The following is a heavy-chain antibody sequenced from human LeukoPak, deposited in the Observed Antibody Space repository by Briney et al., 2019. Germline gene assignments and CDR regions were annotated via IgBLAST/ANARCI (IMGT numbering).Heavy chain of an antibody. CDR3: ARVLAGRLLFDY. D-gene: IGHD6-19*01. CDR2: IYYSGST. CDR1: GGSISSYY. V-gene: IGHV4-59*01. J-gene: IGHJ4*02. Sequence: PSETLSLTCTVSGGSISSYYWSWIRQPPGKGLEWIGYIYYSGSTNYNPSLKSRVTISVDASKNQFSLRLTSVTATDTAVYYCARVLAGRLLFDYWGQGILVTVSS.